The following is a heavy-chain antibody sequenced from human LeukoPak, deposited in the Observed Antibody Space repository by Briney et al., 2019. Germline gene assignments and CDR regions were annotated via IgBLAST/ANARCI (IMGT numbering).Heavy chain of an antibody. Sequence: GGSLRLSCAASGFTFSDYYMSWIRQAPGKGLEWVSVIYSGGSTYYADSVKGRFTISRDNSKNTLYLQMNSLRAEDTAVYYCATTQVVSFSFDIWGQGTMVTVSS. CDR3: ATTQVVSFSFDI. D-gene: IGHD3-22*01. V-gene: IGHV3-53*01. J-gene: IGHJ3*02. CDR1: GFTFSDYY. CDR2: IYSGGST.